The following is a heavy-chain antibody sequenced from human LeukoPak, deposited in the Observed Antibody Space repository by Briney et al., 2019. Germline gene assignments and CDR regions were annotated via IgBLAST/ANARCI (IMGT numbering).Heavy chain of an antibody. D-gene: IGHD3-22*01. J-gene: IGHJ5*02. CDR2: ISSSSSYI. CDR3: ARDPSTYYYDSSGYYNWFDP. Sequence: PGGSLRLSCAASGFTFSSYSMNWVRQAPGKGLEWVSSISSSSSYIYYADSVKGRLTISRDNAKNSLYLQMNSLRAEDTPVYYCARDPSTYYYDSSGYYNWFDPWGQGTLVTVSS. V-gene: IGHV3-21*01. CDR1: GFTFSSYS.